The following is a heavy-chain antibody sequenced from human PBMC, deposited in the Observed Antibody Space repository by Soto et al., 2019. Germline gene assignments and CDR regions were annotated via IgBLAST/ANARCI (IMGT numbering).Heavy chain of an antibody. CDR3: VYQSDFIGSWR. CDR1: GLFFPHAW. J-gene: IGHJ4*02. V-gene: IGHV3-15*07. D-gene: IGHD1-20*01. Sequence: DVRLGESSGGLVSPGGSLRLSCEVSGLFFPHAWMNWVRQAPGKGLEWVGRIYGGGGMTREHAVPVRGRFSISRDDSNNTIYLQMDSLQIEDTAVYFCVYQSDFIGSWRWGRGALVTVSS. CDR2: IYGGGGMTR.